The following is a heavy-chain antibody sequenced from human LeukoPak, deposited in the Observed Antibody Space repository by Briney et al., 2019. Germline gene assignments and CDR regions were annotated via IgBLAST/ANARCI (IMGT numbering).Heavy chain of an antibody. Sequence: SETLSLTCTVSGGSISSYYWSWIRQPPGKGLEGIGFFYYSGSTNYNPSLKSRVTISVDTSKNQFSLKLSSVTAADTAVYYCARNHYGSGSPNFDYWGQGTLVTVSS. J-gene: IGHJ4*02. D-gene: IGHD3-10*01. CDR3: ARNHYGSGSPNFDY. CDR1: GGSISSYY. V-gene: IGHV4-59*01. CDR2: FYYSGST.